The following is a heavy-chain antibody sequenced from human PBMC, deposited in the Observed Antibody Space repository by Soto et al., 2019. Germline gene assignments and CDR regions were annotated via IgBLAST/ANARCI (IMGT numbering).Heavy chain of an antibody. Sequence: QGELLESGGGVVQPGTSLRLSCAASGFPFSSFGMHWVRQAPGKGLEWVAVVSAAGYTTYYSDSVKGRFNISRDNARNTLNRQMNGLRREDTGLYYCAKEGSIWKFAFDSWGRGTMVTVSS. CDR3: AKEGSIWKFAFDS. J-gene: IGHJ3*02. CDR2: VSAAGYTT. D-gene: IGHD6-13*01. CDR1: GFPFSSFG. V-gene: IGHV3-30*18.